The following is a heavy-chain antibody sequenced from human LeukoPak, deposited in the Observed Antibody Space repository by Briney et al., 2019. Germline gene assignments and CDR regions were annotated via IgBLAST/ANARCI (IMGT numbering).Heavy chain of an antibody. D-gene: IGHD3-22*01. CDR2: IIPILGIA. J-gene: IGHJ4*02. V-gene: IGHV1-69*04. CDR3: ARGVPRLGSSGYHYYFDY. Sequence: SVKVSCKASGGTFSSYAISWVRQAPGQGLKWMGRIIPILGIANYAQKFQGRVTITADKSTSTAYMELSSLRSEDTAVYYCARGVPRLGSSGYHYYFDYWGQGTLVTVSS. CDR1: GGTFSSYA.